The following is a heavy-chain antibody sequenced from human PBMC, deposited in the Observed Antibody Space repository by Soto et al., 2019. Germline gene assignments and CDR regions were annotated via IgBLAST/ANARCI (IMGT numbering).Heavy chain of an antibody. CDR1: GFTVSSNF. CDR2: IFPGGST. V-gene: IGHV3-66*01. J-gene: IGHJ4*02. CDR3: ARANSSTWPDY. D-gene: IGHD6-13*01. Sequence: LRLSCAASGFTVSSNFMNWVRQAPGKGLEWLSVIFPGGSTYYADSMKGRFTISRDISKNTVFLQMNSLRAEDTAVYYCARANSSTWPDYWGQGTLVTVSS.